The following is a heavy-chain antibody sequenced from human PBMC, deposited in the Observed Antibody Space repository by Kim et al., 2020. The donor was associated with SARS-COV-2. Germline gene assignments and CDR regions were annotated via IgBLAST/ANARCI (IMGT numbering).Heavy chain of an antibody. CDR2: ISGGGGNT. J-gene: IGHJ5*02. D-gene: IGHD3-10*01. CDR1: GFTFVSYA. Sequence: GGSLRLSCAASGFTSGFTFVSYAMTWVRQAPGKGLEWVSTISGGGGNTNYADSVKGRFTISRDNSENTLFLQMNSLRAEDTAVYYCARGWYGTYGAWGQGTLVTVSS. V-gene: IGHV3-23*01. CDR3: ARGWYGTYGA.